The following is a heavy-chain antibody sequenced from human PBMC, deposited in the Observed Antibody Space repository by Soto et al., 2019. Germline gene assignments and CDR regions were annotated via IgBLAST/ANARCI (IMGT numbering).Heavy chain of an antibody. CDR2: IYPGDSDT. Sequence: PGESLKISCKGSGYSFTSYWIGWVRQMPGKGLEWMGIIYPGDSDTRYSPSFQGQVTISADKSISTAYLQWSSLKASDTAMYYCARHQFDSYYYDSSGYPALGGMDVWGQGTTVTVSS. D-gene: IGHD3-22*01. CDR3: ARHQFDSYYYDSSGYPALGGMDV. J-gene: IGHJ6*02. V-gene: IGHV5-51*01. CDR1: GYSFTSYW.